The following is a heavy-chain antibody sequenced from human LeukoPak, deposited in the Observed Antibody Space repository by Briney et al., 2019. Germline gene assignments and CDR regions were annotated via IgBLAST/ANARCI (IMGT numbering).Heavy chain of an antibody. Sequence: SETLSLTCTVSGGSISSSSYYWGWIRQPPGKGLEWIGSIYYSGSTYYNPSLKSRVTISVDTSKNQFSLKLSSVTAADTAVYYCAAGQWLEGLAGWGQGTLVTVSS. CDR1: GGSISSSSYY. CDR2: IYYSGST. V-gene: IGHV4-39*01. J-gene: IGHJ4*02. CDR3: AAGQWLEGLAG. D-gene: IGHD6-19*01.